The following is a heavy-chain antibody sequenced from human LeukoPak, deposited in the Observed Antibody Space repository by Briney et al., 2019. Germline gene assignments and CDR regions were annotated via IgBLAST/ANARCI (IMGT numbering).Heavy chain of an antibody. D-gene: IGHD1-26*01. CDR3: ARDIPRDSGSYYVDAFDI. J-gene: IGHJ3*02. CDR1: GFTFSSYG. V-gene: IGHV3-48*01. Sequence: GGSLRLSCAASGFTFSSYGMHWVRQAPGKGLEWVSYISSSSSTIYYADSVKGRFTISRDNAKNSLYLQMNSLRAEDTAVYYCARDIPRDSGSYYVDAFDIWGQGTMVTVSS. CDR2: ISSSSSTI.